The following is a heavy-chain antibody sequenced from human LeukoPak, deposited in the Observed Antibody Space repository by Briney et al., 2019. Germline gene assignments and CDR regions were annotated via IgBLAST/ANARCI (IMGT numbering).Heavy chain of an antibody. CDR3: TSWGDTTAEYFQR. CDR2: ISSSSSYI. CDR1: GFTFSSYS. J-gene: IGHJ1*01. D-gene: IGHD2-21*02. Sequence: PGGSLRLPCAASGFTFSSYSMNWVRQAPGKGLEWVSSISSSSSYIYYADSVKGRFTISRDNAQNSMYLQMNSLRVEDTAVYYCTSWGDTTAEYFQRWGQGTLVTVSS. V-gene: IGHV3-21*01.